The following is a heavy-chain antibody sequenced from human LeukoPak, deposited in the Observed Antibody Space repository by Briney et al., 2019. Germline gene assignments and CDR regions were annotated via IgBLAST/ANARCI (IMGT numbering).Heavy chain of an antibody. CDR3: ARDRDMDYYYYGMDV. CDR1: GGSISSDY. Sequence: ETLSLTCTVSGGSISSDYWSWIRQPPGKGLEWIGYIYNTGSTNYNPSLKSRVNISVDTSKNQFSLKLSSVTAADTGVYYCARDRDMDYYYYGMDVWGQGTTVTVSS. J-gene: IGHJ6*01. V-gene: IGHV4-59*01. CDR2: IYNTGST.